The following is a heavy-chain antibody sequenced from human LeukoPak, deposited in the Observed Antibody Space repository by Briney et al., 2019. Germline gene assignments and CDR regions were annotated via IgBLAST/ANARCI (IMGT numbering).Heavy chain of an antibody. Sequence: SETLSLTCTVSGGSISSYYWSWIRQPPGKGLEWIGEINHSGSTNYNPSLKSRVTISVDTSKNQFSLKLSSVTAADTAVYYCARELPDIVVVPAAILGYYFDYWGQGTLVTVSS. D-gene: IGHD2-2*02. V-gene: IGHV4-34*01. J-gene: IGHJ4*02. CDR1: GGSISSYY. CDR2: INHSGST. CDR3: ARELPDIVVVPAAILGYYFDY.